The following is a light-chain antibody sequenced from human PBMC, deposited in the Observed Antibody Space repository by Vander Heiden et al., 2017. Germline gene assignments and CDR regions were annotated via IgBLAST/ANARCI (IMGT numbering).Light chain of an antibody. CDR2: DVS. V-gene: IGLV2-14*03. J-gene: IGLJ2*01. Sequence: QSALTQPASVSGSPGQSITISCTGTSRDVGGYNYVSWYQHPPGKPPKLMICDVSNRPAGVSNRFSGSKSGNTASLTISGLQAEDEADYYCSSYTSSNTVVFGGGTKLTVL. CDR3: SSYTSSNTVV. CDR1: SRDVGGYNY.